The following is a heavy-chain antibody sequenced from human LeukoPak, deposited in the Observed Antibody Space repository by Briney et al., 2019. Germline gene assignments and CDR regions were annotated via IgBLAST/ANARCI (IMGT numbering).Heavy chain of an antibody. CDR1: GGSISSYY. V-gene: IGHV4-59*01. Sequence: SETLSLTCTVSGGSISSYYWSWIRQPPGKGLEWIGYIYYIGSTNYNPSLKSRVTISVDTSTNQFSLKLSSVTAADTAVYYWAKIPYGSNMYRYYYMDVWGKGTTVIVSS. J-gene: IGHJ6*03. D-gene: IGHD3-10*01. CDR2: IYYIGST. CDR3: AKIPYGSNMYRYYYMDV.